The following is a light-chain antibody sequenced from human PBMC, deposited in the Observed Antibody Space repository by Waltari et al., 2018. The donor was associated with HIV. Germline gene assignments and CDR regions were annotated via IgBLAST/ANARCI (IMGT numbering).Light chain of an antibody. Sequence: QSVLTQPPSASGTPGQRVSISCSGSSSNIGRNTVNWYQQLPGTAPKLLIYTDNQRPSGFEDRFACSQSDTSASLASSGLQSEDGADYYCSTWDDGLDGPVFGGGTKLTVL. V-gene: IGLV1-44*01. J-gene: IGLJ3*02. CDR3: STWDDGLDGPV. CDR2: TDN. CDR1: SSNIGRNT.